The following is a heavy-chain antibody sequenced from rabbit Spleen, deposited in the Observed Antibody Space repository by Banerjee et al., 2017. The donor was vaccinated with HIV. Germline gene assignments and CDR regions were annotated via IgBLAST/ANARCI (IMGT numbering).Heavy chain of an antibody. CDR3: ARETSSGWGIVSFYFTL. Sequence: LEESGGGLVKPGGTLTLTCTVSGFSFSSNWICWVRQAPGKGLEWIACIDTNDGDTDYANWPKGRFTISKTSSTTVTLQMTSLTAADTATYFCARETSSGWGIVSFYFTLWGPGTLVTVS. J-gene: IGHJ4*01. CDR2: IDTNDGDT. CDR1: GFSFSSNW. V-gene: IGHV1S45*01. D-gene: IGHD4-1*01.